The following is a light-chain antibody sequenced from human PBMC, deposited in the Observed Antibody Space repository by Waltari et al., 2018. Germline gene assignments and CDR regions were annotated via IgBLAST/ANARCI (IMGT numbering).Light chain of an antibody. CDR3: CSYAGSTTFVV. J-gene: IGLJ2*01. Sequence: QSALTQPASVSGSPGQSITISCTGSSSDVGTYNLVSWYQQYPGKAPKLMIYEVTKRPSGVSNRFSGSNSGNTASLTISGLQAEDEADYYCCSYAGSTTFVVFGGGTNLAVL. CDR1: SSDVGTYNL. CDR2: EVT. V-gene: IGLV2-23*02.